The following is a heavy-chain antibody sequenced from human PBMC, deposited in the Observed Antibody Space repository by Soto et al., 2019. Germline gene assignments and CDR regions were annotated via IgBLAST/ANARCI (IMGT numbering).Heavy chain of an antibody. CDR2: VNPSGGHT. CDR3: ARGGHVVVVTAALDY. V-gene: IGHV1-46*01. CDR1: GDTFTDYY. D-gene: IGHD2-21*02. Sequence: QVQLMQSGAEVKKPGASVKVSCKASGDTFTDYYIHWVRQAPGQGLEWMGTVNPSGGHTTYAQHFLGRVTMTRNTSPSTLYMELTSLTSDDPAVYSCARGGHVVVVTAALDYWGQGTLVTFSS. J-gene: IGHJ4*02.